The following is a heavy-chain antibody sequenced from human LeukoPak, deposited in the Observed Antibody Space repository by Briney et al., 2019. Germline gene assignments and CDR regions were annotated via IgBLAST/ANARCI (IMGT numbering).Heavy chain of an antibody. J-gene: IGHJ4*02. CDR3: AKPPLHDTFAFDY. CDR2: TRYDGSNK. Sequence: PGGSLRLSCAASGFTFSSYGMHWVRQAPGKGLEWVSFTRYDGSNKYYADSVKGRFTISRDNSKNTLYLQMNSLRTEDTAVYYCAKPPLHDTFAFDYWGQGTLVTVSS. D-gene: IGHD3-22*01. V-gene: IGHV3-30*02. CDR1: GFTFSSYG.